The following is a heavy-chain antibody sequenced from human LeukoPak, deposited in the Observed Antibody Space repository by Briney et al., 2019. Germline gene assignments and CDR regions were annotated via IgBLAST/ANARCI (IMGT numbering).Heavy chain of an antibody. V-gene: IGHV1-18*04. CDR2: ISAYNGNT. D-gene: IGHD3-3*02. CDR3: ARGPLFSSNFVYYHYYYGMDV. J-gene: IGHJ6*02. Sequence: ASVKVSCKASGYTFTGYYMHWVRQAPGQGLEWMGWISAYNGNTNYAQKLQGRVTMTTDTSTGTAYMELRSLRADDTAVYYCARGPLFSSNFVYYHYYYGMDVWGQGTTVTVSS. CDR1: GYTFTGYY.